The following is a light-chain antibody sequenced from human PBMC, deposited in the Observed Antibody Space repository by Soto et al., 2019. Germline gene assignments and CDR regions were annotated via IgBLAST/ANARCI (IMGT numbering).Light chain of an antibody. CDR3: QQLFDSPIT. CDR1: QTIDSW. J-gene: IGKJ5*01. Sequence: PSTLSASVRERVTITCRASQTIDSWLAWYQQRPGKPPNLLIYKASTLASGVPSRFSGSGSGTEFTLTINSLQPDDFATYYCQQLFDSPITFGQGTRLEIK. V-gene: IGKV1-5*03. CDR2: KAS.